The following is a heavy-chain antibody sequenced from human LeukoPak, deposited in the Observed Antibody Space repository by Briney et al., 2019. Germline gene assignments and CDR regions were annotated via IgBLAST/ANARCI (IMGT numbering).Heavy chain of an antibody. CDR2: ISGSGGST. Sequence: HSGGSLRLSCAASGFTFSSYAMSWVRQAPGKGLEWVSAISGSGGSTYYADSVKGRFTISRDNSKNTLYLQMNSLRAEDTAVYYCARGNPIITKRQTESNYFGPWGQGTLVTVSS. V-gene: IGHV3-23*01. CDR1: GFTFSSYA. J-gene: IGHJ5*02. D-gene: IGHD3-10*01. CDR3: ARGNPIITKRQTESNYFGP.